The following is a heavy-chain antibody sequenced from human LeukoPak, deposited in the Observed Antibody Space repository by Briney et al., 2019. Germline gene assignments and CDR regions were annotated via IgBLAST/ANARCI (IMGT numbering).Heavy chain of an antibody. CDR3: ARGTRRDGYISLFDY. CDR1: GFTFSSYA. Sequence: PGGSLRLSCAASGFTFSSYAMSWVRQAPGKGLEWVSVIYSGGSTYYADSVKGRFTISRDNSKNTLYLQMNSLRAEDTAVYYCARGTRRDGYISLFDYWGQGTLVTVSS. J-gene: IGHJ4*02. V-gene: IGHV3-53*01. D-gene: IGHD5-12*01. CDR2: IYSGGST.